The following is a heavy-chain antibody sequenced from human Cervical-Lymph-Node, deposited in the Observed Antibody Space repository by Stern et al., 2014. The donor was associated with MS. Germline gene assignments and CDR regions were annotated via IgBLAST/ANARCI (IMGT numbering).Heavy chain of an antibody. D-gene: IGHD3-16*01. CDR3: ARGGLWGAYAPMDV. CDR2: IWHDGSIK. CDR1: GFTLSSYG. J-gene: IGHJ6*02. Sequence: VQLVESGGGVVQPGRSLRLSCAASGFTLSSYGMHWVRQAPGKGLEWVTVIWHDGSIKQYADSVMGRFTISKDNDRSTLYLQMNSLRAEDTAVYYCARGGLWGAYAPMDVWGQGTTVTVSS. V-gene: IGHV3-33*01.